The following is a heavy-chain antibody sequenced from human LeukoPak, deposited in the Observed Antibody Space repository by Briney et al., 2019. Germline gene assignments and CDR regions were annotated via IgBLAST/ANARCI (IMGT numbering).Heavy chain of an antibody. D-gene: IGHD3-22*01. CDR3: ARDRDSSGYHAFDI. CDR2: INPNGGST. CDR1: GYTFTSYY. Sequence: ASVKVSCKASGYTFTSYYMNWVRQAPGQGLEWMGIINPNGGSTSYAQKFRGRVTMARATSTSTVYMELSSLRSEDTAVYYCARDRDSSGYHAFDIWGQGTMVTVSS. J-gene: IGHJ3*02. V-gene: IGHV1-46*01.